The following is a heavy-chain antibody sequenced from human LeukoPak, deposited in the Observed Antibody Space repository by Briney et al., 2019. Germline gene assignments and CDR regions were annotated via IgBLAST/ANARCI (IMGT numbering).Heavy chain of an antibody. V-gene: IGHV3-30*04. CDR3: ARSGSGSYLRDYFDY. CDR2: ISYDGSNK. D-gene: IGHD3-10*01. Sequence: PGGSLRLSCAASGFTFSNYAMSWVRQAPGKGLEWVAVISYDGSNKYYADSVKGRFTISRDNSKNTLYLQMNSLRAEDTAVYYCARSGSGSYLRDYFDYWGQGTLVTVSS. CDR1: GFTFSNYA. J-gene: IGHJ4*02.